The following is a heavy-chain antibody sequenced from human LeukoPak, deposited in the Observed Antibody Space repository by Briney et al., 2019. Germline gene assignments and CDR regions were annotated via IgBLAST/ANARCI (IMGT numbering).Heavy chain of an antibody. J-gene: IGHJ4*02. CDR3: ARGLPPRRNYDSSGYYSYYFDY. CDR2: ISGYNGNT. V-gene: IGHV1-18*01. Sequence: ASVKVSCKASGYTFTNYGISWVRQAPGQGLGWMGWISGYNGNTKYAQKLQGRVTMTTDTSTSTAYMELRSLRSDDTAVYYCARGLPPRRNYDSSGYYSYYFDYWGQGTLVTVSS. CDR1: GYTFTNYG. D-gene: IGHD3-22*01.